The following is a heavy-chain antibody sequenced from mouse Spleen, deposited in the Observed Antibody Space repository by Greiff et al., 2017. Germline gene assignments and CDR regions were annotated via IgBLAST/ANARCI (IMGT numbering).Heavy chain of an antibody. CDR1: GYSITSGYY. J-gene: IGHJ2*01. D-gene: IGHD1-1*01. CDR2: ISYDGSN. V-gene: IGHV3-6*01. Sequence: EVKLEESGPGLVKPSQSLSLTCSVTGYSITSGYYWNWIRQFPGNKREWMGYISYDGSNNYNPSLKNRISITRDTSKNQFFLKLNSVTTEDTATYYCASLYYYGSSYGRVYFDYWGQGTTLTVSS. CDR3: ASLYYYGSSYGRVYFDY.